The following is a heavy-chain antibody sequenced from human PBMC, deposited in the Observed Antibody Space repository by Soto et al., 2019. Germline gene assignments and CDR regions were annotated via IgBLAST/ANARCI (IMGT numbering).Heavy chain of an antibody. V-gene: IGHV4-30-4*01. CDR2: NHYSGST. CDR1: GGSISSGDYY. J-gene: IGHJ4*02. Sequence: QVQLQESGPGLVNPSQTLSLTCTVSGGSISSGDYYWSWIRQPPGKGLEGIGYNHYSGSTYYNPSLKSRVNISVDTSKNQFSLKLSSVAPADTAVYYCATDDSSGYSGYWGQGTLVTVSS. CDR3: ATDDSSGYSGY. D-gene: IGHD3-22*01.